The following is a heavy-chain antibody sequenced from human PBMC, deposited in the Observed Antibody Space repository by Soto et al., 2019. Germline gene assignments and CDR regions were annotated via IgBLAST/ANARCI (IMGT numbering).Heavy chain of an antibody. D-gene: IGHD3-10*01. CDR1: GFTFSSSW. V-gene: IGHV3-74*01. J-gene: IGHJ4*02. Sequence: EVQLVESGGGLVQPGGSLRLSCEASGFTFSSSWMHWVRQGPGKGLVWVSRINSGATTTNYADSVKGRFTISRDNAKNTLYLQMDSLTAEDTAVYYCARGPTGWFGYDYWGQGTLVTVSS. CDR3: ARGPTGWFGYDY. CDR2: INSGATTT.